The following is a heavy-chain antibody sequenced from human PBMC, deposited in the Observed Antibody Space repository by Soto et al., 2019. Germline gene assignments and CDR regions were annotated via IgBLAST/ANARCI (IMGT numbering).Heavy chain of an antibody. D-gene: IGHD5-12*01. Sequence: PSETLSLTCTVSGGSISSYYWSWIRTTTGKGLEWIGYIYYSGSTYYNPSLKSRVTISVDTSKNQFSLNLSSVTAADTAMYYCARAGVATIYPGNNWIDPWGQRTLVTVSS. CDR2: IYYSGST. J-gene: IGHJ5*02. V-gene: IGHV4-59*08. CDR1: GGSISSYY. CDR3: ARAGVATIYPGNNWIDP.